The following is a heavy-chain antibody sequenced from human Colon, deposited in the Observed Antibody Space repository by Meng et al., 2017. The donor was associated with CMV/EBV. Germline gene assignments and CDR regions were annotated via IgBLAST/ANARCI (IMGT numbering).Heavy chain of an antibody. V-gene: IGHV3-23*03. CDR2: SYSGASGT. CDR1: GFTFSSYA. Sequence: GESLKISCATSGFTFSSYAMSWVRQAPGKGLEWVSVSYSGASGTNYVDSVKGRFTISRDNSKNTLYLQMNSLRAEDTALYYCAKGVKGWVSAPDYWGQGTLVTVSS. J-gene: IGHJ4*02. D-gene: IGHD6-19*01. CDR3: AKGVKGWVSAPDY.